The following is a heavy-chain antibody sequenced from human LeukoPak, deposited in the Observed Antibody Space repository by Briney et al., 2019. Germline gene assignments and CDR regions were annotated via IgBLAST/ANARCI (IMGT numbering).Heavy chain of an antibody. V-gene: IGHV3-21*01. Sequence: PGGSLRLSCAASGFTFSSYSMNWLRQAPGKGLEWVSSISSSSSYIYYADSVKGRFTISRDNAKNSLYLQMNSLRAEDTAVYYCARDPTTVVTLDAFDIWGQGTMVTVSS. D-gene: IGHD4-23*01. J-gene: IGHJ3*02. CDR3: ARDPTTVVTLDAFDI. CDR1: GFTFSSYS. CDR2: ISSSSSYI.